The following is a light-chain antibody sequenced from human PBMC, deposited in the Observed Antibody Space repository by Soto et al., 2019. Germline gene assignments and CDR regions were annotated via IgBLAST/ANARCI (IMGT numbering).Light chain of an antibody. CDR1: QTIRSY. J-gene: IGKJ5*01. V-gene: IGKV1-39*01. Sequence: DIQMTQSPSSLSASAGDRVTITCRASQTIRSYLNWYQLKPGKAPKLLIYAASNLQGGVPSRFSGSGSGTDFTLTISSLQPEDFATYYCQQSYSTAITFGQGTLLEIK. CDR2: AAS. CDR3: QQSYSTAIT.